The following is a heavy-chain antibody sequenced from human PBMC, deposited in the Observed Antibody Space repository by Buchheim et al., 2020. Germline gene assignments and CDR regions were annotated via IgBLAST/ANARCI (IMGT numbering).Heavy chain of an antibody. Sequence: QVQLQESGPGLVKPSQTLSLTCTVSGGSISSGSYYWSWIRQPAGKGLEWIGRIYTSGSTNYNPSLKSRVTISVDTSKNQFSLKLSSVTAADTAVYYCARDPQGSGGGVDYWGQGTL. J-gene: IGHJ4*02. D-gene: IGHD3-10*01. CDR1: GGSISSGSYY. V-gene: IGHV4-61*02. CDR2: IYTSGST. CDR3: ARDPQGSGGGVDY.